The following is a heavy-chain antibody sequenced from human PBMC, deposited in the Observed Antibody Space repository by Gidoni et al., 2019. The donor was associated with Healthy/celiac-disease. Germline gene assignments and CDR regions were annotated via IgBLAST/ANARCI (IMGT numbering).Heavy chain of an antibody. CDR1: GVTFSSDG. V-gene: IGHV3-30*18. CDR2: ISYDGSNK. CDR3: AKDSSSWYGGWFDP. D-gene: IGHD6-13*01. J-gene: IGHJ5*02. Sequence: QGQLVESGGGVVQPGRSLRLSCAASGVTFSSDGMHWVRQAPGKGLEWVAVISYDGSNKYYADSVKGRFSISRDNSKNTLYLQMNSLRAEDTAVYYCAKDSSSWYGGWFDPWGQGTLVTVSS.